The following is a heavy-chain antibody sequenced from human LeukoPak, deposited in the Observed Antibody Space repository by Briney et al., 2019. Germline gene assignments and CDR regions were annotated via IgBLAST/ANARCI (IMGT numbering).Heavy chain of an antibody. CDR2: ITDSGRKT. CDR1: GLTFSNYA. Sequence: GGSLRLSCAASGLTFSNYAMNWVRQASGRGLEWVSGITDSGRKTYYADSVKGRFSISRDNSKNTVYLQMSDLRAEDTAVYYCAKITRATTPNYWGQGTLVTVSS. D-gene: IGHD4-17*01. J-gene: IGHJ4*02. CDR3: AKITRATTPNY. V-gene: IGHV3-23*01.